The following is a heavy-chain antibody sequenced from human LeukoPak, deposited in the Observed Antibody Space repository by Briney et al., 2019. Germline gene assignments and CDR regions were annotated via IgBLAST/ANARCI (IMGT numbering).Heavy chain of an antibody. D-gene: IGHD3-10*01. V-gene: IGHV4-30-4*08. CDR2: IYYSGST. J-gene: IGHJ6*03. Sequence: KASETLSLTCTVSGGSISSDDYYWSWIRQPPGKGLEWIGYIYYSGSTYYNPSLKSRVTISVDTSKNQFSLKLSSVTAADTAVYYCARVHYGSGSLYYYYYMDVWGKGTTVAVSS. CDR3: ARVHYGSGSLYYYYYMDV. CDR1: GGSISSDDYY.